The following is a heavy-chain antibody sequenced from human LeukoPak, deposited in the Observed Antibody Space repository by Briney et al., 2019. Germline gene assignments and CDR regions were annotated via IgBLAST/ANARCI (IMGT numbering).Heavy chain of an antibody. CDR3: ARSTVGVDY. CDR1: GFTFSSYS. J-gene: IGHJ4*02. D-gene: IGHD4-23*01. V-gene: IGHV3-21*05. Sequence: GGSLRLSCAASGFTFSSYSMNWVGQAPGKGLEWVSYISGSGSYIYDADSVKGRFTISRDNAKSSLYLQMNSLRVEDTAVYYCARSTVGVDYWGQGTLVTVSS. CDR2: ISGSGSYI.